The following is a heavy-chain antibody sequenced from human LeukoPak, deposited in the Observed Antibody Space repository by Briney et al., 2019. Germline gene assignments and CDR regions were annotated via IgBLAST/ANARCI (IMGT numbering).Heavy chain of an antibody. Sequence: SQTLSLTCTVSGGSISSGSYYWSWIRQPAGKGLEWIGRIYTSGSTNYNPSLKSRVTISVDTSKNQFSLKLSSVTAADTAVYYCARDPVADLSKTLFDWGQGTLVTVSS. CDR1: GGSISSGSYY. J-gene: IGHJ4*02. CDR2: IYTSGST. V-gene: IGHV4-61*02. D-gene: IGHD6-19*01. CDR3: ARDPVADLSKTLFD.